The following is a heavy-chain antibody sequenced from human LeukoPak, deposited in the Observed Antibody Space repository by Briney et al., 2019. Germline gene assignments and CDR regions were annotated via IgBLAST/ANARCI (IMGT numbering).Heavy chain of an antibody. CDR1: GFTVSSNY. V-gene: IGHV3-66*01. CDR2: IYSGGGA. CDR3: ARGDGYNFFDC. J-gene: IGHJ4*02. D-gene: IGHD5-24*01. Sequence: GGSLRLSCVDSGFTVSSNYMNWVRQAPGKGLEWVSVIYSGGGAYYADSVKGRFTISRDNSKNTLYLQMNSLRAEDTAMYYCARGDGYNFFDCWGQGVLVTVSS.